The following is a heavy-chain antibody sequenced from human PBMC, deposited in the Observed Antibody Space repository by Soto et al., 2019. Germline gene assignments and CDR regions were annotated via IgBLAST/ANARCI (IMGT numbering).Heavy chain of an antibody. CDR3: AKGGESWEAFDI. J-gene: IGHJ3*02. Sequence: GGSLRLSCAASGFTFSSYAMSWVRQAPGKGLELVSAISGSGGSTYYADSVKGRFTISRDNSKNTLYLQMNSLRAEDTAVYYCAKGGESWEAFDIWGQGTMVTVSS. CDR2: ISGSGGST. D-gene: IGHD1-26*01. CDR1: GFTFSSYA. V-gene: IGHV3-23*01.